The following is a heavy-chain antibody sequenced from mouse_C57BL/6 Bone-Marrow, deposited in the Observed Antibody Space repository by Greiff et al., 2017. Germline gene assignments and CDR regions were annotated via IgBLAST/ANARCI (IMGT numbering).Heavy chain of an antibody. CDR1: GFTFSSYA. CDR2: ISDGGSYT. J-gene: IGHJ2*01. CDR3: ARGLTGDIDY. D-gene: IGHD3-2*01. Sequence: EVQGVESGGGLVKPGGSLKLSCAASGFTFSSYAMSWVRQTPEKRLEWVATISDGGSYTYYPDNVKGRFTISRDNAKNNLYLQMSDLKSEDTAMYYCARGLTGDIDYWGQGTTLTVSS. V-gene: IGHV5-4*01.